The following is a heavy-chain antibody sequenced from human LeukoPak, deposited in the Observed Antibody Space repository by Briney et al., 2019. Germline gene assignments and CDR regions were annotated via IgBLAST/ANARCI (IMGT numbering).Heavy chain of an antibody. D-gene: IGHD3-9*01. J-gene: IGHJ2*01. V-gene: IGHV4-39*01. CDR1: GGSISSSSYY. CDR2: IYYSGST. CDR3: ARSVREDYDILTGSLFDL. Sequence: PSETLSLTCTVSGGSISSSSYYWGWIRQPPGKGREWIGSIYYSGSTYYNPSLKSRVTISVDTSKNQFSLKLSSVTAADTAVYYCARSVREDYDILTGSLFDLWGRGTLVTVSS.